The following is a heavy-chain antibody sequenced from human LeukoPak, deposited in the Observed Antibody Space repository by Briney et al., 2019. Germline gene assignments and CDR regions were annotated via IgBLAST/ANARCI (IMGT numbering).Heavy chain of an antibody. CDR2: VTSSGGST. Sequence: PGGSLRLSCAASGFTFSTYAMSWVRQAPGKGLEWVSVVTSSGGSTYYADSVKGRFIISRDNSKNTLYLQMSSLRAEDTAVYYCVKGGASSGSSRYYFDYWGQGALVTVSS. J-gene: IGHJ4*02. CDR1: GFTFSTYA. CDR3: VKGGASSGSSRYYFDY. V-gene: IGHV3-23*01. D-gene: IGHD3-10*01.